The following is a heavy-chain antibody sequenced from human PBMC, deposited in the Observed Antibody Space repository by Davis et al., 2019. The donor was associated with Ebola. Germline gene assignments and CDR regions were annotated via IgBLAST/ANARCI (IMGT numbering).Heavy chain of an antibody. J-gene: IGHJ4*02. Sequence: ASVKVSCKASGYTFTSSAMHWVRQAPGQRLEWMGWINAGNGNTNYAQKLQGRVTMTTDTSTSTAYMELRSLRSDDTAVYYCARDPIKHCTGGVCQGGVDYWGQGTLVTVSS. CDR3: ARDPIKHCTGGVCQGGVDY. CDR1: GYTFTSSA. D-gene: IGHD2-8*02. V-gene: IGHV1-3*01. CDR2: INAGNGNT.